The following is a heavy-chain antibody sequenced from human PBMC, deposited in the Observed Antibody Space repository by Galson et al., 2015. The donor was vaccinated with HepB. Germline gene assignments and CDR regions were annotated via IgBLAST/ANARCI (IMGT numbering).Heavy chain of an antibody. CDR1: GFTFSSYS. CDR3: ARGPRRMESDDY. J-gene: IGHJ4*02. CDR2: ISSSSSYI. D-gene: IGHD1-1*01. Sequence: SLRLSCAASGFTFSSYSMNWVRQAPGKGLEWVSSISSSSSYIYYADSVKGRFTISRDNAKNSLYLQMNSLRAEDTAVYYCARGPRRMESDDYWGQGTLVTVSS. V-gene: IGHV3-21*01.